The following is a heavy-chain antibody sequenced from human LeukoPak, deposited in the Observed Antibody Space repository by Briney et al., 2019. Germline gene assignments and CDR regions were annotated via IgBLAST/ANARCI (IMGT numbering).Heavy chain of an antibody. V-gene: IGHV3-23*01. Sequence: QTGGSLRLSCAASGFTFSSYAMSWVRQAPGKGLEWVSAISGGGGSTYYADSVKGRFAISSDSSKSTLYLQMNSLRAEDTAIYYCAKDRGYSYGPTLDYWGQGTLVAVSS. CDR2: ISGGGGST. CDR3: AKDRGYSYGPTLDY. D-gene: IGHD5-18*01. CDR1: GFTFSSYA. J-gene: IGHJ4*02.